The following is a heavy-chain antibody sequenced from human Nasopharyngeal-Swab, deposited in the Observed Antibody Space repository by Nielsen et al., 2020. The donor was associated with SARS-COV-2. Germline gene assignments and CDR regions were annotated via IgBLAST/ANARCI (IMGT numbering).Heavy chain of an antibody. V-gene: IGHV4-59*11. CDR3: AKEGATGWFDP. J-gene: IGHJ5*02. CDR1: GVSISSQY. CDR2: ISHNSGT. Sequence: SETLSLTCTVSGVSISSQYWSWIRQPPGKGLEWIGYISHNSGTNYNPSLKSRVTMVMDTSKNQFSLKLRSVTAADTAVYYCAKEGATGWFDPWGQGTLVTVSS.